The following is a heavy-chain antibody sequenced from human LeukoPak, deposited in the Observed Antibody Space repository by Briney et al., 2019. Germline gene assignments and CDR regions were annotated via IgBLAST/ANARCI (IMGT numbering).Heavy chain of an antibody. J-gene: IGHJ5*02. CDR3: ARHSLWTYNWFDP. CDR2: IYYSGST. V-gene: IGHV4-59*08. CDR1: GGSISSYY. Sequence: SETLSLTCTVSGGSISSYYWSWIRQPPGKGLEWIGYIYYSGSTNYNPSLKSRVTISVDTSKNQFSLKLSSVTAADTAVYYCARHSLWTYNWFDPWGLGTLVTVSS. D-gene: IGHD3/OR15-3a*01.